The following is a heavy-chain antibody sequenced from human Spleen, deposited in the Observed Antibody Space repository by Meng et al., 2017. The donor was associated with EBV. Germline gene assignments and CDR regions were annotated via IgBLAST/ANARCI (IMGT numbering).Heavy chain of an antibody. J-gene: IGHJ4*02. CDR3: ARALYSSSYYGSLSY. D-gene: IGHD6-13*01. CDR2: IHQSGST. V-gene: IGHV4-34*02. Sequence: QVQLQQGGAGLLKPSETLSLTCAVYGGSFSDYYWSWIRQSPGKGLEWIGEIHQSGSTNYNPSLKSRVTISIDTSKNQFSLKVTSVTAADTAVYYCARALYSSSYYGSLSYWGQGTLVTVSS. CDR1: GGSFSDYY.